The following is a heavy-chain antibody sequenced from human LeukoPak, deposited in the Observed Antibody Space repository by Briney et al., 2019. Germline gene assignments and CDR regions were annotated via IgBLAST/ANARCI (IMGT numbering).Heavy chain of an antibody. Sequence: ASVTVSCKASGYTFTSYYMHWVRQAPGQGLEWMGIINPSGGSTSYAQKFQGRVTMTRDMSTSTVYMELSSLRSEDTAVYYCARSIDTIFGDATKNWFDPWGQGTLVTVSS. CDR1: GYTFTSYY. J-gene: IGHJ5*02. CDR2: INPSGGST. V-gene: IGHV1-46*01. CDR3: ARSIDTIFGDATKNWFDP. D-gene: IGHD3-3*01.